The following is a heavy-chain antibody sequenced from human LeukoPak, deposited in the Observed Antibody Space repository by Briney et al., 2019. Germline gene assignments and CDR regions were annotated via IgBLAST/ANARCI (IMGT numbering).Heavy chain of an antibody. CDR2: IYHSGST. CDR3: ARDLKAGDASGGDY. J-gene: IGHJ4*02. Sequence: SETLSLTCTVSGYSISSGYYWGWIRQPPGKGLEWIGSIYHSGSTYYNPSPKSRVTISVDTSKNQFSLKLSSVTAADTAVYYCARDLKAGDASGGDYWGQGTLVTVSS. CDR1: GYSISSGYY. D-gene: IGHD7-27*01. V-gene: IGHV4-38-2*02.